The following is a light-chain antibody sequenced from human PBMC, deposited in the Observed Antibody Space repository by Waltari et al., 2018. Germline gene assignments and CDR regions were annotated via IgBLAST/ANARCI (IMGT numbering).Light chain of an antibody. J-gene: IGKJ2*02. CDR3: HQTHSFPRT. V-gene: IGKV1-39*01. CDR2: GVS. CDR1: QSVGDN. Sequence: DIQMTQSPSFLTASVGDRVTISCRASQSVGDNLNWYQQRPGQAPSLLIFGVSSLHGGAPSRFSGSGSETAFSLTIRGLQPEDFATYYCHQTHSFPRTFGQGTKVEIK.